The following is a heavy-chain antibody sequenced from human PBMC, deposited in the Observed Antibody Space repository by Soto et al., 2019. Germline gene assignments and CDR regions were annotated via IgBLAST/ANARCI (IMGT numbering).Heavy chain of an antibody. D-gene: IGHD2-15*01. CDR3: AKDGAPRYCSRSSCHLAGAY. Sequence: QVQLVESGGGVVQPGRSLRLSCAGSGFTFRNYGLHWVRQAPGKGLEWVAVISYDGSHKYYADSVKGRFTISRDNSNNVLDLQMDRLRAEDTAVYYCAKDGAPRYCSRSSCHLAGAYWGEGTLVTISS. CDR2: ISYDGSHK. CDR1: GFTFRNYG. J-gene: IGHJ4*02. V-gene: IGHV3-30*18.